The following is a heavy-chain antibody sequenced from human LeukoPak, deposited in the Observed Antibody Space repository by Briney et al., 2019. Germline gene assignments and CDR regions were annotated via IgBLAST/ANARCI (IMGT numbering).Heavy chain of an antibody. Sequence: SETLSLTCTVSGYSISSGYYWGWIRQPPGKGLAWIGSIYHSGSTYYNPSLKSRVTISVDTSKNQFSLKLSSVTAADTAVYYCARPRSGCSSTSCYYYFDYWGQGTLVTVSS. CDR1: GYSISSGYY. J-gene: IGHJ4*02. CDR3: ARPRSGCSSTSCYYYFDY. CDR2: IYHSGST. V-gene: IGHV4-38-2*02. D-gene: IGHD2-2*01.